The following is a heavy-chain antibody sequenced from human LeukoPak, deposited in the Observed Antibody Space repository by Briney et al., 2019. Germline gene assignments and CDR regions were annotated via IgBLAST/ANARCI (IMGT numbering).Heavy chain of an antibody. V-gene: IGHV4-59*12. J-gene: IGHJ5*01. CDR3: ARGSPKHDS. CDR1: GGSIRNYY. Sequence: SETLSLTCTVSGGSIRNYYWSWIRQPPGKGLEWIGYIYYSGSTNYNPSLKSRLTISVDPSKNQFSLKLKSVTAADTAVYYCARGSPKHDSWGQGTLVTVSS. CDR2: IYYSGST.